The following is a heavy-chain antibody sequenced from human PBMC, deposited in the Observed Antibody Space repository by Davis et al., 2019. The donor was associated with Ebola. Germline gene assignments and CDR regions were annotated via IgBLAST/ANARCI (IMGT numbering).Heavy chain of an antibody. J-gene: IGHJ4*02. D-gene: IGHD3-22*01. V-gene: IGHV3-7*01. Sequence: PGGSLRLSCAASGFTFSSYWMSWVRQAPGKGLEWVANIKQDGSEKYYVDSVKGRFTISRDNAKNSLYLQMNSLRAEDTAVYYCAREGYYYDSSGYQYYFDYWGQGTLVTVSS. CDR3: AREGYYYDSSGYQYYFDY. CDR1: GFTFSSYW. CDR2: IKQDGSEK.